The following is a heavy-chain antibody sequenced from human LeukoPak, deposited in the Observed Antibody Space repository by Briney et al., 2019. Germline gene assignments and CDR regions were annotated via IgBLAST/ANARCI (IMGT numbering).Heavy chain of an antibody. CDR3: ARGENYSGSGIFDF. J-gene: IGHJ4*02. V-gene: IGHV4-38-2*01. D-gene: IGHD3-10*01. Sequence: SETLSLTCAVSGYSISSAYFWGWVRQPPGQGLEWLATIYHSGSTSYNPALRGRASVSIDTSGNQFSLKLTSVTAADTAMYFCARGENYSGSGIFDFWGQGTLVTVSS. CDR2: IYHSGST. CDR1: GYSISSAYF.